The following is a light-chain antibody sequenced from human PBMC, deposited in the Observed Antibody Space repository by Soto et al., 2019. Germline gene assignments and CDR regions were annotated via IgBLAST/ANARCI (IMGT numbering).Light chain of an antibody. CDR1: QSISSW. Sequence: DIQMTQSPSTLSASVGDRVTVTFRASQSISSWLAWYQQKPGKAPKLLIYDVYTLQSGVPTRFSGTGSETEFTLTVSSLQPDDSATYYCQQYNDYITFGQGTRLEIK. CDR3: QQYNDYIT. CDR2: DVY. V-gene: IGKV1-5*01. J-gene: IGKJ5*01.